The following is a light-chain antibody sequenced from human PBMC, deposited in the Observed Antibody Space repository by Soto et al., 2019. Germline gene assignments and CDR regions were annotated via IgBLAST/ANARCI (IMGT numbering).Light chain of an antibody. CDR2: AAS. Sequence: DIQMTQSPSSVSASVGDRVTITCRASQDIDRWLAWYQHKPGKAPKLLIYAASSLQSGVPPRFSGSGSGTDFTFSISSLQPEDFATYYGQQGSSFQWTFGQGTKVEIK. V-gene: IGKV1-12*01. J-gene: IGKJ1*01. CDR3: QQGSSFQWT. CDR1: QDIDRW.